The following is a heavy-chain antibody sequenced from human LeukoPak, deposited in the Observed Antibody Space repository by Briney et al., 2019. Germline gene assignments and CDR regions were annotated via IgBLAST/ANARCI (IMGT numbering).Heavy chain of an antibody. D-gene: IGHD3-10*01. CDR3: ARGGVLWFGPFDY. CDR1: XXXXTSYG. Sequence: ASVKVXCKXSXXXXTSYGXSWLRQAPGQGLEWMGWISAYNGNTNYAQKLQCRVTMTTDTSTSTAYMELRSLRSDDTAVYYCARGGVLWFGPFDYWGQGTLVTVSS. V-gene: IGHV1-18*01. J-gene: IGHJ4*02. CDR2: ISAYNGNT.